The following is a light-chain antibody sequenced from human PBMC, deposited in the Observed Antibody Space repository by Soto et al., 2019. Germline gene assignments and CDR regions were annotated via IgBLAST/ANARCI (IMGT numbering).Light chain of an antibody. CDR2: GAS. CDR1: QDIVTY. Sequence: DIQMTQYPSTVSASVGDSVTISCRASQDIVTYLAWYQQKPGKAPKLLIFGASTLQSGVPARFRGSGSGSEFSLTISSLQPEDVDVYFCQHYTLYSGPFGQGTRVE. J-gene: IGKJ5*01. CDR3: QHYTLYSGP. V-gene: IGKV1-5*01.